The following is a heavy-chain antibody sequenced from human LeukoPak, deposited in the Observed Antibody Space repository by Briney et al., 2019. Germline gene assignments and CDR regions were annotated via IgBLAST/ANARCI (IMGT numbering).Heavy chain of an antibody. J-gene: IGHJ4*02. V-gene: IGHV3-30*03. Sequence: PGGSLRLSCAASGFTFSSYGMPWVRQAPGKGLEWVAVISYDGSNKYYADSVKGRFTISRDNSKNTLYLQMNSLRGEDTAVYHCARPSSGYYPLYDYWGQGTLVTVSS. CDR3: ARPSSGYYPLYDY. D-gene: IGHD3-22*01. CDR1: GFTFSSYG. CDR2: ISYDGSNK.